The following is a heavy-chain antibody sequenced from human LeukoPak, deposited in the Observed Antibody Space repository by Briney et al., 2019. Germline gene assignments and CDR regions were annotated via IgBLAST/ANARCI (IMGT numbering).Heavy chain of an antibody. CDR3: ARQGYTASYYFLDF. CDR1: GDFIRSYW. J-gene: IGHJ4*02. CDR2: IYATGST. V-gene: IGHV4-4*07. D-gene: IGHD1-26*01. Sequence: SETLSLTCDVSGDFIRSYWWGWVRQPAGKGLEWIGRIYATGSTKFNPSLKSRLTMSMDTSTNRISLNLTSVTAADAAIYFCARQGYTASYYFLDFWSQGMLVTVSS.